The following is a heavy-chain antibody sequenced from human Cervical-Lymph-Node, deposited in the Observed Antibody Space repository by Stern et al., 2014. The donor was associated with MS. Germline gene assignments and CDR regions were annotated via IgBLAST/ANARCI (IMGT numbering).Heavy chain of an antibody. J-gene: IGHJ6*02. Sequence: QVQLVQSGAEVKKPGSSVKVSCKASGGTFSSYAISWVRQAPGQGLEWMGGIIPIFGTANYAQKFQGRVTITADESTSTAYMELSSLRSEDTAVYYCASPNDVIADNRSDYYGMDVWGQGTTVTVSS. V-gene: IGHV1-69*01. CDR2: IIPIFGTA. CDR3: ASPNDVIADNRSDYYGMDV. D-gene: IGHD6-13*01. CDR1: GGTFSSYA.